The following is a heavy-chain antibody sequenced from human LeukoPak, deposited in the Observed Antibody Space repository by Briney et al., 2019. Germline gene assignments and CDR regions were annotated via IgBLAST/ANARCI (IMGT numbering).Heavy chain of an antibody. CDR1: GGSISPYY. V-gene: IGHV4-59*01. CDR3: ARSTWLLDK. Sequence: SETPSLTCTVSGGSISPYYWSWIRQPPGKGLEWIGYIYYSGSTNYSPSLKSRVTISLDTSKNQFSLKLISVTAADTAVYYCARSTWLLDKWGQGTLVTVSS. D-gene: IGHD3-9*01. CDR2: IYYSGST. J-gene: IGHJ4*02.